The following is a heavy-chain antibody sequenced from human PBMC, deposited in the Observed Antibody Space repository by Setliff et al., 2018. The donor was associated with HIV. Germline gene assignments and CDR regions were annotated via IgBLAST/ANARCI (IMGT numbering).Heavy chain of an antibody. CDR2: NYYSGST. D-gene: IGHD1-7*01. Sequence: SETLSLTCTVSGGSISSYYWSWIRQPPGKGLEWIGYNYYSGSTNYNPSLKSRITISVDASKNQFSLKLSSVTAADTAVYYCARHSSVRTWGTSDAFDIWGQGTMVTVSS. CDR3: ARHSSVRTWGTSDAFDI. J-gene: IGHJ3*02. V-gene: IGHV4-59*08. CDR1: GGSISSYY.